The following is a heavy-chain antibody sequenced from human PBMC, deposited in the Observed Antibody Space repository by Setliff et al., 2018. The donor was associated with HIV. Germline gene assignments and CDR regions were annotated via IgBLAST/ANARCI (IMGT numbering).Heavy chain of an antibody. V-gene: IGHV1-2*02. CDR2: ISPYDLSE. J-gene: IGHJ4*02. CDR3: ARQFSNSFDS. D-gene: IGHD7-27*01. CDR1: GYTFIDYI. Sequence: ASVKVSCKASGYTFIDYIIHWVRQAPGQGPEWMGWISPYDLSERTSQRFRGRVSMTRDTSINAAYLDLSGLTSDDTAFYYCARQFSNSFDSWGQGTLVTVSS.